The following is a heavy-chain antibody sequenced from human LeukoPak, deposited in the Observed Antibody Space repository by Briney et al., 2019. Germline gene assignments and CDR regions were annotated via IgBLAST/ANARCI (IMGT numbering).Heavy chain of an antibody. CDR2: IYYSGST. J-gene: IGHJ5*02. CDR1: GGSISSYY. V-gene: IGHV4-59*01. Sequence: SETLSLTCTVSGGSISSYYWSWIRQPPGKGLEWIGYIYYSGSTNYNPSLKSRVTMSVDTSKNQFSLKLSSVTAADTAVYYCARGDLAAAGTWFDPWGQGTLVTVSS. CDR3: ARGDLAAAGTWFDP. D-gene: IGHD6-13*01.